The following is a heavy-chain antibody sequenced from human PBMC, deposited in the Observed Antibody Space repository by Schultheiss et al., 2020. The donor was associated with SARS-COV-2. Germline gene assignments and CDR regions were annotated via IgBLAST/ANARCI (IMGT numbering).Heavy chain of an antibody. CDR2: ISGSGGST. V-gene: IGHV3-23*01. CDR3: ARCTVTGMDYFDY. J-gene: IGHJ4*02. Sequence: GGSLRLSCSASGFTFTNYWMHWVRQAPGKGLEWVSAISGSGGSTYYADSVKGRFTISRDNSKNTLYLQMNSLRAEDTAVYYCARCTVTGMDYFDYWGQGTLVTVSS. CDR1: GFTFTNYW. D-gene: IGHD6-19*01.